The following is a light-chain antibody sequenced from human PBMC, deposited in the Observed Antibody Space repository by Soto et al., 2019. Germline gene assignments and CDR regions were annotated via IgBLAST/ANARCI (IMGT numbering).Light chain of an antibody. CDR3: GTWDDSLSAVV. V-gene: IGLV1-51*01. CDR2: DNN. CDR1: TSNIGNNY. Sequence: QSVLTQPPSVSAAPGQKVTISCSGSTSNIGNNYVSSYQQLPGTAPQLLIYDNNKRPSGIPDRFSGSKSGTSASLGITGLQTGDEADYYCGTWDDSLSAVVFGGGTKLTVL. J-gene: IGLJ2*01.